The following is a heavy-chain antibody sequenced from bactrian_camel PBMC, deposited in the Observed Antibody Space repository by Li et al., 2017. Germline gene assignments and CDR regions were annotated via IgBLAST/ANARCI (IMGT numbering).Heavy chain of an antibody. CDR1: GYTYVGCS. Sequence: HVQLVESGGGSVQTGGSLRLSCAGSGYTYVGCSMAWYRQAPGKERELVSSIVSDGTTYYADSVKDRFTISQDSTKMTTYLHMTTLKPEDTAMYYCKLNLRQRQGYTFFPCDDPDRTPEPYWGQGTQVTVS. V-gene: IGHV3S55*01. CDR2: IVSDGTT. CDR3: KLNLRQRQGYTFFPCDDPDRTPEPY. D-gene: IGHD2*01. J-gene: IGHJ4*01.